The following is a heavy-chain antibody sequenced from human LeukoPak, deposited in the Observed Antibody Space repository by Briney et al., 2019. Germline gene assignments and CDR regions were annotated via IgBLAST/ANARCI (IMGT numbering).Heavy chain of an antibody. CDR3: ATTYYYDSGSATFDY. V-gene: IGHV1-8*02. D-gene: IGHD3-10*01. J-gene: IGHJ4*02. Sequence: GASVKVSCKASGYTFTTYDINWVRQATGQGLEWMGWINPHSGHTAYAQKFQGRVTMTEDTSTDTAYMELSSLRSEDTAVYYCATTYYYDSGSATFDYWGQGTLVTVSS. CDR2: INPHSGHT. CDR1: GYTFTTYD.